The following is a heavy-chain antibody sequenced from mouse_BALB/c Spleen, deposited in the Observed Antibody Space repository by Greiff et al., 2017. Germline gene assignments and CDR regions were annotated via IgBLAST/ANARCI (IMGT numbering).Heavy chain of an antibody. CDR1: GYSITSDYA. D-gene: IGHD2-2*01. Sequence: EVKVVESGPGLVKPSQSLSLTCTVTGYSITSDYAWNWIRQFPGNKLEWMGYISYSGSTSYNPSLKSRISITRDTSKNQFFLQLNSVTTEDTATYYCARRDGLGYDVGGAMDYWGQGTSVTVSS. J-gene: IGHJ4*01. CDR2: ISYSGST. CDR3: ARRDGLGYDVGGAMDY. V-gene: IGHV3-2*02.